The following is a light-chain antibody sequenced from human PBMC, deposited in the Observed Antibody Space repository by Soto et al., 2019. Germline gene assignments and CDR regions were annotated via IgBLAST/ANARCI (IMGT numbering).Light chain of an antibody. CDR2: EAS. Sequence: EIVLTQSPGTLSLSPGERATLSCRASQSVSNNYLLWYQQKPGQVPRLLIYEASGRAAGIPDRFSGSGSGTDFTLTISRLEPEDFAVYYCQQYGDSSPFGGGTRVEIK. J-gene: IGKJ4*01. V-gene: IGKV3-20*01. CDR1: QSVSNNY. CDR3: QQYGDSSP.